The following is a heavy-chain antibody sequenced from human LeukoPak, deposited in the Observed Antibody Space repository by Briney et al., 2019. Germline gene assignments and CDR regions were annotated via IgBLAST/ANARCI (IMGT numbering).Heavy chain of an antibody. J-gene: IGHJ4*02. CDR2: IYSSGST. CDR3: ARSNYGYQKPLDY. D-gene: IGHD5-24*01. Sequence: PSETLSLTCTVSGGSISSYYWSWIRQPPGKGLEYIGYIYSSGSTYYSPSLKGRVIISLDTSKNQFSLKLNSVTAADTAMFYCARSNYGYQKPLDYWGQGTLVTVSS. V-gene: IGHV4-59*01. CDR1: GGSISSYY.